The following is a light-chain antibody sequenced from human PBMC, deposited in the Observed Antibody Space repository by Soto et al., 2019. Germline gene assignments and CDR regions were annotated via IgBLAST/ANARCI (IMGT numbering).Light chain of an antibody. Sequence: QSVLTQPPSVSGTPGQRVTISCTGSSSNIGAGYHVHWYQQLPGTAPKLLIYDSNSRPSGVPDRFSGSKSGTSASLAITGLQAEDEADYYCPSSDSNMEVFGGGTKVTVL. V-gene: IGLV1-40*01. CDR1: SSNIGAGYH. J-gene: IGLJ3*02. CDR3: PSSDSNMEV. CDR2: DSN.